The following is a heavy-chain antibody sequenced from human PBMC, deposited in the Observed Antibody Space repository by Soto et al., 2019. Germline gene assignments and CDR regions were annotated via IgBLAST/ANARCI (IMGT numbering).Heavy chain of an antibody. CDR1: GGSISSGDYY. J-gene: IGHJ6*02. CDR2: IYYSGST. CDR3: ARERITMVRGVAGTGGMDV. D-gene: IGHD3-10*01. V-gene: IGHV4-30-4*01. Sequence: PSETLSLTCTVSGGSISSGDYYWSWIRQPPGKGLEWIGYIYYSGSTYYNPSLKSRVTISVDTSKNQFSLKLSSVTAADTAVYYCARERITMVRGVAGTGGMDVWGQGTTVTVS.